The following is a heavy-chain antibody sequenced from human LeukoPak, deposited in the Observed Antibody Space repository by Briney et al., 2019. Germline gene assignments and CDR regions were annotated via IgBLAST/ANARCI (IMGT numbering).Heavy chain of an antibody. CDR1: GASISNYY. J-gene: IGHJ4*02. Sequence: SETLSLTCTVSGASISNYYCSWIRQPPEKGLEWIGYISYSGNTNSNPSLKSRVTISIDTSKSQFSLELSSVTAADTAVYYCARHGHDTDSYEAHFDYWGQGALVTVSS. D-gene: IGHD3-22*01. CDR2: ISYSGNT. V-gene: IGHV4-59*08. CDR3: ARHGHDTDSYEAHFDY.